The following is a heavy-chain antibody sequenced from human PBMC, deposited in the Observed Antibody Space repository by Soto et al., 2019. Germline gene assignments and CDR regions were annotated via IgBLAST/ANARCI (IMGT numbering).Heavy chain of an antibody. CDR1: GYTFTSYG. J-gene: IGHJ4*02. CDR2: ISAYNGNT. V-gene: IGHV1-18*01. Sequence: QVQLVQSGAEVKKPGASVKVSCKASGYTFTSYGISWVRQAPGQGLEWMGWISAYNGNTNYAQKLQGRVTMTTDISTSTAYMELRSLRSDDTAVYYCARWAVAVVTAYYFDYWGQGTLVTVSS. D-gene: IGHD2-15*01. CDR3: ARWAVAVVTAYYFDY.